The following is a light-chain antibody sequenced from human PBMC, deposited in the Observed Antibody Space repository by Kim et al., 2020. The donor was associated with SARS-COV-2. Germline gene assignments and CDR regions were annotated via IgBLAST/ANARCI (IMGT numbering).Light chain of an antibody. CDR1: QTVGSS. CDR2: DVS. J-gene: IGKJ5*01. V-gene: IGKV3-11*01. CDR3: QQRTHWGIT. Sequence: EIVLTQSPVTLSLSPGERATLSCTTSQTVGSSFAWFQQRPGQAPRLLIFDVSNRATGIPDRFSGSASGPDFTLTINSLEPEDFAVYYCQQRTHWGITFGQGTRLEIK.